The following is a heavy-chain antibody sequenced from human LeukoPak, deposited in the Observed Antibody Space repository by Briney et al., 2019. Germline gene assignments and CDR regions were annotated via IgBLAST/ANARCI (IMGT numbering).Heavy chain of an antibody. CDR2: INPNSGGT. D-gene: IGHD6-6*01. CDR3: ARDGVYSSSSWDWFDP. CDR1: GYTFTGYY. J-gene: IGHJ5*02. V-gene: IGHV1-2*02. Sequence: GASVKVSCKASGYTFTGYYMHWVRQAPGQGLEWMGWINPNSGGTNYAQKFQGRVTMTRDTSISTAYMELSRLRSDDTAVYYCARDGVYSSSSWDWFDPWGQGTLVTVSS.